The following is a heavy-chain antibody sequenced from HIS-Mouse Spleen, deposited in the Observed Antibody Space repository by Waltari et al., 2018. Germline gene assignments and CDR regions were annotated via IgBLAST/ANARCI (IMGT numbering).Heavy chain of an antibody. CDR3: AREIPYSSSWYDWYFDL. Sequence: QLQLQESGPGLVKPSATLSLTCTVSGGPISSSMYYWGWIRQPPGKGLEWIGSIYYSGRTYYNPSLKSRVTISVDTSKNQFSLKLSSVTAADTAVYYCAREIPYSSSWYDWYFDLWGRGTLVTVSS. CDR1: GGPISSSMYY. CDR2: IYYSGRT. V-gene: IGHV4-39*07. D-gene: IGHD6-13*01. J-gene: IGHJ2*01.